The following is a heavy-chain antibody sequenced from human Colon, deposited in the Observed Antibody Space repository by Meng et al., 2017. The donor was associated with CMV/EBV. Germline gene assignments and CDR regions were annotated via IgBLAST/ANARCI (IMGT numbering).Heavy chain of an antibody. D-gene: IGHD1-26*01. J-gene: IGHJ4*02. V-gene: IGHV3-48*03. CDR3: ARDLLGGSYGVLDY. Sequence: GESLKISCAASGFTFSIYEMNWVCQAPGKGLEWVSFISNSGSTIYYADSVKGRFTISRDNAKNSLYLQMNSLRAEDTAVYYCARDLLGGSYGVLDYWGQGTLVTVSS. CDR2: ISNSGSTI. CDR1: GFTFSIYE.